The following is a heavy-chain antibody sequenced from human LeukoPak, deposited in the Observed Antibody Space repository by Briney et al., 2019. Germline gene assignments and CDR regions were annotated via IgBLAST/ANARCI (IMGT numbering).Heavy chain of an antibody. CDR1: GFTFSSYS. Sequence: PGESLRLSCAASGFTFSSYSMNWVRQAPGKGLEWVSYISSSSSTIYYADSVKGRFTISRDNDKNSLYLQMNSLRAEDTAVYYCARGLPHYYDSSGSHYFDYWGQGTLVTVSS. J-gene: IGHJ4*02. V-gene: IGHV3-48*01. D-gene: IGHD3-22*01. CDR3: ARGLPHYYDSSGSHYFDY. CDR2: ISSSSSTI.